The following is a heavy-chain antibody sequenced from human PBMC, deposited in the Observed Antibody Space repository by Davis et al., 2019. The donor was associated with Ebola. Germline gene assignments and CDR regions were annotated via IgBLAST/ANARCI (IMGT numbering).Heavy chain of an antibody. J-gene: IGHJ4*02. Sequence: PSETLSLTCAVYGGSFSGYYWNWIRQPPGKGLEWFGEINHSGHTNYNPSLKSRVTISLDTSKNQFSLKLSSVTAADTAVYYCAREGYCSGGSPCLDSWGQGTLVTVSS. V-gene: IGHV4-34*01. CDR2: INHSGHT. CDR1: GGSFSGYY. CDR3: AREGYCSGGSPCLDS. D-gene: IGHD2-15*01.